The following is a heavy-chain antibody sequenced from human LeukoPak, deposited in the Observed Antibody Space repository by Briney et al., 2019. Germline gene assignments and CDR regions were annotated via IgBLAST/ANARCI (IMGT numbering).Heavy chain of an antibody. CDR3: ARGRPKMRRIANYYYGMDV. J-gene: IGHJ6*02. D-gene: IGHD6-13*01. V-gene: IGHV1-8*01. CDR1: GYTFTSYD. Sequence: GASVKVSCKASGYTFTSYDINWVRQATGQGLEWMGWMNPNSGNTGYAQKFQGRVTMTRNTSISTAYMELSSLRSEDTAVYYCARGRPKMRRIANYYYGMDVWGQGTTVTVSS. CDR2: MNPNSGNT.